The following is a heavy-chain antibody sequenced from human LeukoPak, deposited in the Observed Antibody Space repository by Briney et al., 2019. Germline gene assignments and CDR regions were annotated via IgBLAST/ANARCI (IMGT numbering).Heavy chain of an antibody. CDR2: ISGSGGDI. Sequence: GGSLRLSCAASGFTFSSYEMNWARQAPGKGLESLAYISGSGGDIYYADSVKGRFTISRDNAKNSLYLQLNSLRPEDTALYYCSTEPRSLLYWGHGTLVTVSS. CDR3: STEPRSLLY. CDR1: GFTFSSYE. V-gene: IGHV3-48*03. D-gene: IGHD4-17*01. J-gene: IGHJ4*01.